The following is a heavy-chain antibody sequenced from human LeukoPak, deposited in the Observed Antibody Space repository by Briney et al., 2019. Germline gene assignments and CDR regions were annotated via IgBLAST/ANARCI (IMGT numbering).Heavy chain of an antibody. CDR1: GFTFSSHA. V-gene: IGHV3-23*01. Sequence: GGSLRLSCAGSGFTFSSHAMSWVRQAPGKGLEWVSAVDGGGETTYYADSVKGRFTVSRDYSKNTLFLQMNSLRVEDTAVYYCAKDCSVYYDSSGVDYWGQGTLVTVSS. CDR3: AKDCSVYYDSSGVDY. CDR2: VDGGGETT. D-gene: IGHD3-22*01. J-gene: IGHJ4*02.